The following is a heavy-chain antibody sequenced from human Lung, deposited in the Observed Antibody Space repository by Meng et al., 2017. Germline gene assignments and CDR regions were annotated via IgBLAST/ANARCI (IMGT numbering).Heavy chain of an antibody. CDR1: GGSFSDYY. J-gene: IGHJ4*02. V-gene: IGHV4-34*01. CDR3: ARGPTTMAHDFDY. CDR2: INHSGST. Sequence: VHLQQWGAGLLKPSETLSLTCVVSGGSFSDYYWSWIRHPPGKGLEWIGEINHSGSTNYNPSLESRATISVDTSQNNLSLKLSSVTAADSAVYYCARGPTTMAHDFDYWGQGTLVTVSS. D-gene: IGHD4-11*01.